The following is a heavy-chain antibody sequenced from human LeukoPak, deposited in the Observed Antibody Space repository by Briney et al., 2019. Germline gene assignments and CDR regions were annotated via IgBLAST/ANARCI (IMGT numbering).Heavy chain of an antibody. CDR2: IIDSGNSI. Sequence: GGSLRLSCAASGFTFSSCAMSWVRQAPGKGLEWVSTIIDSGNSIYYADSAEGRFTISRDNSENTLYLQMNSLRAGDTAVYYCAKDPIFSGSYGVFDYWGLGTLVTVSS. J-gene: IGHJ4*02. D-gene: IGHD1-26*01. CDR3: AKDPIFSGSYGVFDY. CDR1: GFTFSSCA. V-gene: IGHV3-23*01.